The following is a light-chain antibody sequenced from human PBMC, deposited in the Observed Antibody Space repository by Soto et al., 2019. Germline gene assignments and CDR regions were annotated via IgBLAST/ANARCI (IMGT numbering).Light chain of an antibody. CDR2: EAS. V-gene: IGKV3-20*01. CDR1: QTVSSS. Sequence: EIVLTQSPATLSLSPGERATLSCRASQTVSSSLAWYQQKPGQAPRLLIYEASSRATGIPDRFSGSGSGTDFTLTISRLEPEDFAVYYCQQYGSSPRTFGQGTKVDIK. CDR3: QQYGSSPRT. J-gene: IGKJ1*01.